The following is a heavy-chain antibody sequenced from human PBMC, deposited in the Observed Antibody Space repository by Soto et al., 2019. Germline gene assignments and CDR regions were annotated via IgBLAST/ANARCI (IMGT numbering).Heavy chain of an antibody. J-gene: IGHJ4*02. D-gene: IGHD2-21*02. CDR3: ARERRGGNSGYYLDY. CDR2: ISSDGNNK. Sequence: QVQLVESGGGVVQPGRSLRLSCAASGFTFSNYAMHWVRQAPGKGLEWVTVISSDGNNKYYADSVKGRFTISRDNSKNTLYLQVISLRAEYTAVYYCARERRGGNSGYYLDYWGQGTVVNVSS. V-gene: IGHV3-30-3*01. CDR1: GFTFSNYA.